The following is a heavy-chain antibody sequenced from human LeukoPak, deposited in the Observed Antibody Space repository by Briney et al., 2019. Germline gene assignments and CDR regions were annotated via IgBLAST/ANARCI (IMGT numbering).Heavy chain of an antibody. CDR1: GFTFSSYS. D-gene: IGHD2-2*01. J-gene: IGHJ6*03. CDR3: ARDRNLEVVPEEDYMDV. Sequence: GGSLRLSCAASGFTFSSYSMNWVRQAPGKGLEWVSYISSSSTIYYADSVKGRFTISRDNAKNSLYLQMNSLRAEDTAVYYCARDRNLEVVPEEDYMDVWGKGTTVTVSS. CDR2: ISSSSTI. V-gene: IGHV3-48*01.